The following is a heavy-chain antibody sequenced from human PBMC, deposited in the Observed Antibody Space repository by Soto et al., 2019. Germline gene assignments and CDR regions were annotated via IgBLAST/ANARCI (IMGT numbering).Heavy chain of an antibody. CDR1: GGSFSGYQ. CDR3: ARGSILWFGELSRRGGYYYYMDV. Sequence: QVQLQQWGAGLLKPSETLSLTCAVYGGSFSGYQWTWIRQTPGKGLEWIGEINDSGNINYNPSLKSRVTILVDTAKKQISLRLSSVTAADTAVYYCARGSILWFGELSRRGGYYYYMDVWGKETSVTVSS. V-gene: IGHV4-34*02. D-gene: IGHD3-10*01. CDR2: INDSGNI. J-gene: IGHJ6*03.